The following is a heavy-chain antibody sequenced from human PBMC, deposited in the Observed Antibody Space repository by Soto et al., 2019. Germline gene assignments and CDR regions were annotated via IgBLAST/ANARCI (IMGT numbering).Heavy chain of an antibody. V-gene: IGHV3-15*07. CDR1: GFTFSNAW. CDR2: IKSKTDGGTT. CDR3: TTALESINYYDIGYGMDV. J-gene: IGHJ6*02. Sequence: PGGSLRLSCAASGFTFSNAWMNWVRQAPGKGLEWVGRIKSKTDGGTTDYAAPVKGRFTISRDDSKNTLYLQMNSLKTEDTAVYYCTTALESINYYDIGYGMDVWGQGTTVTVSS. D-gene: IGHD3-22*01.